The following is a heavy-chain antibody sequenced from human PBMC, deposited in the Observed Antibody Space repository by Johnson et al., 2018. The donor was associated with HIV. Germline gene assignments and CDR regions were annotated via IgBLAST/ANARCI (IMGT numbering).Heavy chain of an antibody. CDR1: GFTFSIYD. J-gene: IGHJ3*02. CDR3: ARSGRGTLTTVPDAFDI. CDR2: IGTAGDT. Sequence: VQLVESGGGVVQPGRSLRLSCAASGFTFSIYDMHWVRQPTGKGLEWVSAIGTAGDTYSAASVGGRFTISRENAKNSLDLQMNSLRAGDTAVYYCARSGRGTLTTVPDAFDIWGQGTMVTVSS. V-gene: IGHV3-13*01. D-gene: IGHD4-17*01.